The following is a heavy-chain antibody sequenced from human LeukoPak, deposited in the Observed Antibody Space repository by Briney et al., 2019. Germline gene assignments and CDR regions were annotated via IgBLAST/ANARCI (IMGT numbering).Heavy chain of an antibody. J-gene: IGHJ4*02. CDR2: TNPGGGST. D-gene: IGHD5-18*01. Sequence: ASVKVSCKASGYTFTTYYIHWVRQAPGQGLEWMGITNPGGGSTTYAQNFQGRFTMTWDMSTTTVYMELRSLRSEDTAVYYCARDPVDTSMRGCLDYWGQGTLVTVSS. V-gene: IGHV1-46*01. CDR1: GYTFTTYY. CDR3: ARDPVDTSMRGCLDY.